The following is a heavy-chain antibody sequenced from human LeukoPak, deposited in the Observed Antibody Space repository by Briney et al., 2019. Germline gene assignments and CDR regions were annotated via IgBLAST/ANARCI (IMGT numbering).Heavy chain of an antibody. V-gene: IGHV1-3*01. CDR2: INAGNGNT. J-gene: IGHJ4*02. CDR3: AREGLSGWYYFDY. D-gene: IGHD6-19*01. CDR1: GYTFTSYA. Sequence: GASVKVSCKASGYTFTSYAMHWVRQAPGQRLEWMGWINAGNGNTKYSQKFLGRVTITRDTSASTAYMELSSLRSEDTAVYYCAREGLSGWYYFDYWGQGTLVTVSS.